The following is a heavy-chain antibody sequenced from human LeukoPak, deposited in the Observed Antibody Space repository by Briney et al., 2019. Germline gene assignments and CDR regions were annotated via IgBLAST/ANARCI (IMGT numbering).Heavy chain of an antibody. V-gene: IGHV3-48*01. Sequence: PGGSPRLSCAASGFTFSSYSMNWVRQAPGKGLEWVSYISSSSTTIYYADSVKGRFTISRDNAKNSLYLQMNSLRAEDTAVYYCARAQVAGTLWGQGTLVTVSS. D-gene: IGHD6-19*01. CDR3: ARAQVAGTL. J-gene: IGHJ4*02. CDR2: ISSSSTTI. CDR1: GFTFSSYS.